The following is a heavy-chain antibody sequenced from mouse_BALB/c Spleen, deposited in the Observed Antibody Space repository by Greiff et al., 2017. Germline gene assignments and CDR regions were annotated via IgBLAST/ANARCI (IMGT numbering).Heavy chain of an antibody. Sequence: VKLVESGPGLVAPSQSLSITCTVSGFSLTSYGVHWVRQPPGKGLEWLGVIWAGGSTNYNSALMSRLSISKDNSKSQVFLKMNSLQTDDTAMYYCAREIYYGNYGGYFDVWGAGTTVTVSS. CDR2: IWAGGST. CDR1: GFSLTSYG. D-gene: IGHD2-1*01. V-gene: IGHV2-9*02. CDR3: AREIYYGNYGGYFDV. J-gene: IGHJ1*01.